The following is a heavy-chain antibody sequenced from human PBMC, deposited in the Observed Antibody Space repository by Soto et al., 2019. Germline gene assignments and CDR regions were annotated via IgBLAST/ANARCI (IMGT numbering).Heavy chain of an antibody. J-gene: IGHJ6*02. CDR2: IIPSPGTA. Sequence: QVQLVQSGAEVKKPGSSVKVSCKASGGTFGSYAISWVRQAPGQGLEWMGGIIPSPGTANYAQKFQGRVTIAADESTSTAYMELSSLRSEDTAVYYCARSQGSSTSLAIYYYYYYGMDVWGQGTTVTVSS. V-gene: IGHV1-69*01. CDR1: GGTFGSYA. CDR3: ARSQGSSTSLAIYYYYYYGMDV. D-gene: IGHD2-2*01.